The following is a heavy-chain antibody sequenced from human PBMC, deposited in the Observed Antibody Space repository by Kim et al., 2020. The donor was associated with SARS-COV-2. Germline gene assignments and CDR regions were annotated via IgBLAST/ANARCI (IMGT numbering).Heavy chain of an antibody. Sequence: SETLSLTCTVSGYSISSGYYWGWIRQPPGKGLEWIGSIYHSGSTYYNPSLKSRVTISVDTSKNQFSLKLSSVTAADTAVYYCASTRQNYYDSSGYTHADYWGQGNLVTVSS. J-gene: IGHJ4*02. CDR2: IYHSGST. V-gene: IGHV4-38-2*02. CDR3: ASTRQNYYDSSGYTHADY. D-gene: IGHD3-22*01. CDR1: GYSISSGYY.